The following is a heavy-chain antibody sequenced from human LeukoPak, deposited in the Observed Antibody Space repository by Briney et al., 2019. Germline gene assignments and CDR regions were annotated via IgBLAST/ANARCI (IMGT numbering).Heavy chain of an antibody. CDR2: FDPEDGET. CDR1: GYTLTELS. Sequence: ASVKVSCKVSGYTLTELSMHWVRQAPGKGLEWMGGFDPEDGETIYAQKFQGRVTMTEDTSTDTVYMELSSLRSEDTAVYYCAARVRGAYLLYFDYWGQGTLVTVSS. CDR3: AARVRGAYLLYFDY. V-gene: IGHV1-24*01. D-gene: IGHD3-10*01. J-gene: IGHJ4*02.